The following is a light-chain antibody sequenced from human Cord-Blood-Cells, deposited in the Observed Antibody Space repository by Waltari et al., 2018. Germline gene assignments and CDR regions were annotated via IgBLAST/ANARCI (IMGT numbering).Light chain of an antibody. Sequence: QSALTQPASVSGSPGQSITISCTGTSSDVGSYNLVSWYQQHPGKAPKLMSYEGRKRPSVVSNRCSVSKSGNTASLTISGLQAEDEADYYCCSYAGSSTWVFGGGTKLTVL. CDR2: EGR. CDR3: CSYAGSSTWV. V-gene: IGLV2-23*01. CDR1: SSDVGSYNL. J-gene: IGLJ3*02.